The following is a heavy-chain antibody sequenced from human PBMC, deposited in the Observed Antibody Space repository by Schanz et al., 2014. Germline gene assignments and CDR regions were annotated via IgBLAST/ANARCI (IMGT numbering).Heavy chain of an antibody. V-gene: IGHV3-64*01. D-gene: IGHD2-21*01. Sequence: DVQLVESGGTLVQPGGSLIISCAASGFTFSTYWMSWVRQAPGKGLEYVSGISSNGGSTYYANSVKGRFTISRDNSKSTMYLQMNSLRAEDTAVYYCAKGQLLSYYFDYWGQGTLVTVSS. J-gene: IGHJ4*02. CDR2: ISSNGGST. CDR3: AKGQLLSYYFDY. CDR1: GFTFSTYW.